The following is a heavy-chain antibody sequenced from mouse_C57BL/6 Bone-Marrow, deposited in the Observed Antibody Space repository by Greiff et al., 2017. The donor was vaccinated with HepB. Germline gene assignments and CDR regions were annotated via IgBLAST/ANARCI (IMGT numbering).Heavy chain of an antibody. J-gene: IGHJ2*01. CDR1: GYTFTSYG. Sequence: QVQLQQSGAELARPGASVKLSCKASGYTFTSYGISWVKQRTGQGLEWIGEIYPRSGNTYYNEKFKGKATLTADKSSSTAYMGLRSLTSEDSAVYFCARSPLNWDAYYFDYWGQGTTLTVSS. D-gene: IGHD4-1*01. CDR2: IYPRSGNT. V-gene: IGHV1-81*01. CDR3: ARSPLNWDAYYFDY.